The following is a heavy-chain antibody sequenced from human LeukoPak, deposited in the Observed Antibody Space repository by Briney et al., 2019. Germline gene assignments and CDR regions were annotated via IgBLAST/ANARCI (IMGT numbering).Heavy chain of an antibody. V-gene: IGHV3-30-3*01. CDR1: GFTFSSYA. CDR3: AKDPPLPGYSYGADAFDI. J-gene: IGHJ3*02. CDR2: ISHDGSDK. Sequence: PGRSLRLSCAASGFTFSSYAIHWVRQTPGKGLDWVAVISHDGSDKFYAGSVKGRFTISRDNSKNTLYLQMNSLRADDTAVYFCAKDPPLPGYSYGADAFDIWGQGAMVTVSS. D-gene: IGHD5-18*01.